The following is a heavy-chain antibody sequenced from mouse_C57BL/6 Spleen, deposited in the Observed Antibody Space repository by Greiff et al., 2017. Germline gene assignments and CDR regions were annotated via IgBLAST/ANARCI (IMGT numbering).Heavy chain of an antibody. V-gene: IGHV1-15*01. CDR2: IDPETGGT. Sequence: VQLQQSGAELVRPGASVTLSCKASGYTFTDYEMHWVKQTPVHGLEWIGAIDPETGGTAYNQKFKGKAILTADKSSSTAYMELRSLTSEDSAVYYCHYGSSYRSYAMDYWGQGTSVTVSS. D-gene: IGHD1-1*01. CDR3: HYGSSYRSYAMDY. CDR1: GYTFTDYE. J-gene: IGHJ4*01.